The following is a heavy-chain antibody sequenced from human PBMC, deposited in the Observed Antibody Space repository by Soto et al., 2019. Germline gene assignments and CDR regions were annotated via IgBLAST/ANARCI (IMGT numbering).Heavy chain of an antibody. CDR1: GGSVSSDNYY. CDR3: ARFLVGASRGGWFDP. D-gene: IGHD1-26*01. CDR2: IYYSGST. Sequence: SETLSLTCTVSGGSVSSDNYYWSWIRQPPGKGLEWIGYIYYSGSTNSNPSLKSRVTMSVDTSKNQFSLKLTSVTAADTAVYYCARFLVGASRGGWFDPWGQGTLVTVSS. V-gene: IGHV4-61*01. J-gene: IGHJ5*02.